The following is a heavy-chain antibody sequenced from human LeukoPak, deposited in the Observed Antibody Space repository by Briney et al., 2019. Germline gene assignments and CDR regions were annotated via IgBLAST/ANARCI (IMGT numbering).Heavy chain of an antibody. V-gene: IGHV4-59*01. Sequence: SETLSLTCTVSGGSISSYYWSWIRQPPGKGLEWIGYIYYSGSTNYNPSLKSRVTISVDTSKNQFSLKLSSVTAADTAVCYCARVTPYYYYMDVWGKGTTVTVSS. CDR3: ARVTPYYYYMDV. CDR2: IYYSGST. J-gene: IGHJ6*03. CDR1: GGSISSYY.